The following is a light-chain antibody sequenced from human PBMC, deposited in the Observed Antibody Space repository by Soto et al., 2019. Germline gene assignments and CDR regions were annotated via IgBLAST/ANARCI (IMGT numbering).Light chain of an antibody. J-gene: IGLJ2*01. CDR3: AAWDDSLNGVV. CDR2: SNN. Sequence: QSVLTQPPSASGTPGQRVTISCSGSSSNIGSNTVNWYQQLPGTAPKLLIYSNNQRPSGVPDRFSGSKSGTSASLAISGLQSEDEDDDYCAAWDDSLNGVVFGGGTKLTVL. V-gene: IGLV1-44*01. CDR1: SSNIGSNT.